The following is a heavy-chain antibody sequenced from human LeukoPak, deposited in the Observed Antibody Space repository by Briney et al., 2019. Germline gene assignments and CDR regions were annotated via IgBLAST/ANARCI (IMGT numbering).Heavy chain of an antibody. CDR3: AKFGRRGATTEGAFDI. CDR1: GFTFSSYG. Sequence: GGSLRLSCAASGFTFSSYGMHWVRQAPGKGLEWVAVISYDGSNKYYADSVKGRFTISRDNSKNTLYLQMNSLRAKDTAVYYCAKFGRRGATTEGAFDIWGQGTMVTVSS. J-gene: IGHJ3*02. D-gene: IGHD1-26*01. V-gene: IGHV3-30*18. CDR2: ISYDGSNK.